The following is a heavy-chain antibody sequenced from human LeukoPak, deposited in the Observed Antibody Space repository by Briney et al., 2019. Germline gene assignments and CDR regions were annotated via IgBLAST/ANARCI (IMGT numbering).Heavy chain of an antibody. D-gene: IGHD4-23*01. CDR3: ASNSPGAFDI. J-gene: IGHJ3*02. CDR2: ISSSSSYI. V-gene: IGHV3-21*01. CDR1: GFTFSSYS. Sequence: GGSLRLSCAASGFTFSSYSMNWVRQAPGKGLEWVSSISSSSSYIYYADSVKGRFTISRDNAKNSLYLQMNSLRAEDTAVDYCASNSPGAFDIWGQGTMVTVSS.